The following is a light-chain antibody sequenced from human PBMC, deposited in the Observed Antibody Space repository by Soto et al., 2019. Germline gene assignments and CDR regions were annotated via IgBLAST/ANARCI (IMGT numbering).Light chain of an antibody. V-gene: IGKV1-9*01. Sequence: DIQLTQSPSFLSASVGDRVTITCRASQGISSYLAWYQQKPGKAPKLLIYAASTLQSGVPSRFSGSGSGAEFTLTISSLQPEDCATYYCQQFDDYPWTFGQGTKVEI. CDR1: QGISSY. CDR2: AAS. CDR3: QQFDDYPWT. J-gene: IGKJ1*01.